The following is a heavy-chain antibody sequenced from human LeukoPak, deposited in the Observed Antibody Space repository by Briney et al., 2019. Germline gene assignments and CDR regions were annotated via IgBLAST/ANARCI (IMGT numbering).Heavy chain of an antibody. Sequence: SETLSLTCTVSGGSISSYYWSWIRQPPGKGLEWIGCIYYSGSTNYNPSLKSRVTISVDTSKNQFSLKLSSVTAADTAVYYCARALGSITIFGVVPTNWFDPWGQGTLVTVSS. V-gene: IGHV4-59*08. J-gene: IGHJ5*02. D-gene: IGHD3-3*01. CDR1: GGSISSYY. CDR2: IYYSGST. CDR3: ARALGSITIFGVVPTNWFDP.